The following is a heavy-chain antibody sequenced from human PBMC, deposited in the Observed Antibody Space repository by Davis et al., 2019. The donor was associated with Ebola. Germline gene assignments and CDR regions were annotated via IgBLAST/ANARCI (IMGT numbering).Heavy chain of an antibody. V-gene: IGHV4-31*03. D-gene: IGHD3-3*01. CDR3: ARTRRFLEWLPWFDP. CDR2: IYYSGST. J-gene: IGHJ5*02. CDR1: GGSISSGGYY. Sequence: SETLSLTCTVSGGSISSGGYYWSWIRQHPGKGLEWIGYIYYSGSTYYNPSLKSRVTISVDTSKNQFSLKLSSVTAADTAVYYCARTRRFLEWLPWFDPWGQGTLVTVSS.